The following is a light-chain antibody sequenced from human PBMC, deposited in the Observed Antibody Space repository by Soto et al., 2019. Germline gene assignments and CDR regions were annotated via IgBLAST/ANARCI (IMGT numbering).Light chain of an antibody. Sequence: DIQMTQSPSTLSAFVGDRVTITCRASQSISNWLAWYQQKPGKAPKLLIYQASTLESGVTSRFSGSGSGTEFTLTINRLQPDDFATYYCQQYNSYSFAFGGGTKVEMK. CDR1: QSISNW. J-gene: IGKJ4*01. CDR3: QQYNSYSFA. V-gene: IGKV1-5*03. CDR2: QAS.